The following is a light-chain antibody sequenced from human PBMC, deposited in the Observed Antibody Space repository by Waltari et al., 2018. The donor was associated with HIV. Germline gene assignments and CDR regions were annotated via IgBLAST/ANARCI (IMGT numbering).Light chain of an antibody. CDR2: SDN. CDR1: HSTIGKNS. CDR3: AAWDDSLAEPYVL. V-gene: IGLV1-44*01. Sequence: QSVLAQPPSASGTPGQRVTISCSGTHSTIGKNSANWYHQLPGTAPKLLIFSDNQRPSGVPDRFSGSKSGTSASLAISGLQSEDEGDYYCAAWDDSLAEPYVLFGGGTRLTVL. J-gene: IGLJ2*01.